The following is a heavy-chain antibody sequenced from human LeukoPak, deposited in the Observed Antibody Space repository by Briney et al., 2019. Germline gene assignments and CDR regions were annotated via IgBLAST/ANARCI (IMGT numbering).Heavy chain of an antibody. Sequence: GASVKVSCKASGGTFSSYAISWVRQAPGQGLEWMGGIIPIFGTANYAQKFQGRVTITADESTSTAYMELSSLRSEDTAVYYCARDVYKYDILTGYYTFDYWGQGTLVTVSS. J-gene: IGHJ4*02. CDR3: ARDVYKYDILTGYYTFDY. CDR2: IIPIFGTA. D-gene: IGHD3-9*01. V-gene: IGHV1-69*13. CDR1: GGTFSSYA.